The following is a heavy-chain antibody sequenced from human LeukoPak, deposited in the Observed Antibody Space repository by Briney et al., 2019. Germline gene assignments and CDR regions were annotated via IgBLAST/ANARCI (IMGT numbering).Heavy chain of an antibody. Sequence: PGGSLRLSCAASGLTFSSYSMNWVRQAPGKGLEWVSSISSSSSYIYYADSLKGRFTISRDNAKNSLYLQMNSLRAEDTAVYYCARGTPTTRDFDSWGQGTLVTVSS. CDR3: ARGTPTTRDFDS. V-gene: IGHV3-21*06. CDR2: ISSSSSYI. D-gene: IGHD4-11*01. CDR1: GLTFSSYS. J-gene: IGHJ4*02.